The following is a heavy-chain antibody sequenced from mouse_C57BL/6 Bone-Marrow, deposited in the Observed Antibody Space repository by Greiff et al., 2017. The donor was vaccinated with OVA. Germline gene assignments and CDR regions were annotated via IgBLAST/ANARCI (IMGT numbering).Heavy chain of an antibody. J-gene: IGHJ3*01. Sequence: VQLKESGAELVRPGASVKLSCTASGFNIKDDYMHWVKQRPEQGLEWIGWIDPENGDTEYASKFQGKATITADTSSNTAYLQLSSLTSEDTAVYYCTTYGYDLFAYWGQGTLVTVSA. CDR1: GFNIKDDY. V-gene: IGHV14-4*01. D-gene: IGHD2-2*01. CDR3: TTYGYDLFAY. CDR2: IDPENGDT.